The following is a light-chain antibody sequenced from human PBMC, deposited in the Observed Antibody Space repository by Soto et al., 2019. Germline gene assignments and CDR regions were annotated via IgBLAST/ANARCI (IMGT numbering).Light chain of an antibody. J-gene: IGLJ3*02. CDR3: QSWGAGMPV. CDR1: SGHSSYA. Sequence: QLVLTQSSSASASPGASVTLTCTLSSGHSSYAIAWHQQQPEKGPRYLMKLNSDGSHSKGDGIPDRFSGSSSGAERYLTISRLQSEDEADYYCQSWGAGMPVFGGGT. CDR2: LNSDGSH. V-gene: IGLV4-69*01.